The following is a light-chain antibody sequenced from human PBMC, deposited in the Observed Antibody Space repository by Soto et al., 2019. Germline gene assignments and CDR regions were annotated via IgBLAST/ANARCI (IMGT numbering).Light chain of an antibody. Sequence: DIQMTQSPSSLSASVADRVTITCRAIHGISNYLAWYQQKPGKVPKLLIYAASTLQSGVPSRFSGSGSGTDFTLTISSLQPEDVATYYCHKYNSAPWTFGQGTKVEIK. CDR1: HGISNY. CDR2: AAS. J-gene: IGKJ1*01. CDR3: HKYNSAPWT. V-gene: IGKV1-27*01.